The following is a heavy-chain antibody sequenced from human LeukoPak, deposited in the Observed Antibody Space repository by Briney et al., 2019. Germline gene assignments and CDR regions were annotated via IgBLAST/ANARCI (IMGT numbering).Heavy chain of an antibody. Sequence: SETLSLTCTVSGGSFSNYNYYWGWIRQSPGKGLEWIGSIHYVGSTYYNPSLKSRVTISVDTSKNQFSLNLSSVTAADTAVYYCARQNNFDFWSGFFDYWGLGALVTVSS. CDR3: ARQNNFDFWSGFFDY. CDR2: IHYVGST. CDR1: GGSFSNYNYY. D-gene: IGHD3-3*01. V-gene: IGHV4-39*01. J-gene: IGHJ4*02.